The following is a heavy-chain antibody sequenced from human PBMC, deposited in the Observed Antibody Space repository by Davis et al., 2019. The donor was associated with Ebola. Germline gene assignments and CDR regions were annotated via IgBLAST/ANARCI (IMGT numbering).Heavy chain of an antibody. J-gene: IGHJ6*03. CDR1: GFTFSSYA. D-gene: IGHD2-15*01. CDR2: ISGSGGST. CDR3: AKVGCSGGSCYSRLYYYYMDV. V-gene: IGHV3-23*01. Sequence: PGGSLRLSCAASGFTFSSYAMSWVRQAPGKGLEWVSAISGSGGSTYYADSVKGRFTISRDNSKNTLYLQMNSLRAEDTAVYYCAKVGCSGGSCYSRLYYYYMDVWGKGTTVTVSS.